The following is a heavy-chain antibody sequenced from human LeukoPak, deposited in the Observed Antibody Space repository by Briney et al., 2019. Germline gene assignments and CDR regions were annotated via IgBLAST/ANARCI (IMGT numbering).Heavy chain of an antibody. J-gene: IGHJ5*02. Sequence: SEKVSCKASGGTFSSYAISWVRQAPGQGLEWMGRIIPILGIANYAQKFQGRVTITADKPTSTAYMELSSLRSEDTAVYYCARDQSPFDPWGQGTLVTVSS. V-gene: IGHV1-69*04. CDR1: GGTFSSYA. CDR2: IIPILGIA. CDR3: ARDQSPFDP.